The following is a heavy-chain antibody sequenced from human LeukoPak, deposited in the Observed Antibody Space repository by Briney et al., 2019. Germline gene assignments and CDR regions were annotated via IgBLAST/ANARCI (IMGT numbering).Heavy chain of an antibody. CDR2: ISSSSSYI. CDR1: GFTFSSYS. CDR3: ARDPFSGYYSGWFDP. Sequence: GGSLRLSCAASGFTFSSYSMNWVRQAPGKGLEWVSSISSSSSYIYYADSVKGRFTISRDNAKNSLYLQMNSLRAEDTAVYYCARDPFSGYYSGWFDPWGQGTLVTVSS. J-gene: IGHJ5*02. V-gene: IGHV3-21*01. D-gene: IGHD3-22*01.